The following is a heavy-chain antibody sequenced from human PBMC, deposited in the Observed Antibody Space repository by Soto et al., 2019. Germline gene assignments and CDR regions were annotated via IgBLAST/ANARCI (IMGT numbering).Heavy chain of an antibody. CDR3: ARDRTSVNWYFEL. CDR2: IHYTGNT. V-gene: IGHV4-59*01. Sequence: QVQLQESGPGLVKPSETLSLTCTVSGDSISSYYWSWIRQPPGKGLEWIGYIHYTGNTNHNPSLKSRVTISVDTSKNQFSLKLSAVTAADTAVYYCARDRTSVNWYFELWGRGTLVSVSS. CDR1: GDSISSYY. D-gene: IGHD2-2*01. J-gene: IGHJ2*01.